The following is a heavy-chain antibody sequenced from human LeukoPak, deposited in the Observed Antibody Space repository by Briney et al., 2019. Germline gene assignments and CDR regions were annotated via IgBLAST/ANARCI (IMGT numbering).Heavy chain of an antibody. CDR3: AQAGGSDYYRAAFDI. V-gene: IGHV3-30*04. D-gene: IGHD3-22*01. J-gene: IGHJ3*02. CDR1: GFTFSSYA. CDR2: ISYDGSNK. Sequence: GGSLRLSCAASGFTFSSYAMHWVRQAPGKGLEWVALISYDGSNKYYADSVKGRFTISRDNSKNTLYLQMNSLRAEDTAVYYCAQAGGSDYYRAAFDIWGQGTMVTVSS.